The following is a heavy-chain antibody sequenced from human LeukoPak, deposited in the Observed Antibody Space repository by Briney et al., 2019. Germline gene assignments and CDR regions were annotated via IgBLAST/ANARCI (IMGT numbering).Heavy chain of an antibody. CDR2: ISSSSSYI. Sequence: PVGTLRLSCAASGFTFSSYSMNWVRQAPGKGLEWVSSISSSSSYIYYADSVKGRFTISRDNAKNSLYLQMNSLRAEDTAVYYCARERQITMIVPDYFDYWGQGTLVTVSS. CDR3: ARERQITMIVPDYFDY. CDR1: GFTFSSYS. V-gene: IGHV3-21*01. J-gene: IGHJ4*02. D-gene: IGHD3-22*01.